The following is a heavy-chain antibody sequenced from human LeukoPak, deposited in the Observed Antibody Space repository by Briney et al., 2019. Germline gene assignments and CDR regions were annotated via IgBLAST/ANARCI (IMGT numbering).Heavy chain of an antibody. V-gene: IGHV4-34*01. D-gene: IGHD2-15*01. CDR2: INNIGSA. CDR3: ARAVVAAPRGFDP. Sequence: PSETLSLTCAVYGGSFSGYYWSWVRQPPGKGLEWMGEINNIGSAKYNPSLKSRVTISVDTSKNQSSLKLNSVTAADTAVYYCARAVVAAPRGFDPWGQGTLVTVSS. CDR1: GGSFSGYY. J-gene: IGHJ5*02.